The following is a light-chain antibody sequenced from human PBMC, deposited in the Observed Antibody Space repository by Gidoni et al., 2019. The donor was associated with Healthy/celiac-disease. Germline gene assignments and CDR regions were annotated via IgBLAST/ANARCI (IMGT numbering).Light chain of an antibody. CDR3: QQRSNWLT. V-gene: IGKV3-11*01. J-gene: IGKJ4*01. CDR2: DAS. Sequence: EIVVTQSPATLSLSPGERATLSCRASQSVSSYLAWYQQKPGQAPRLLIYDASNRATGIPARFSGSGSGTDFTLTISSLEPEDFAVYYCQQRSNWLTFGGXTKVEIK. CDR1: QSVSSY.